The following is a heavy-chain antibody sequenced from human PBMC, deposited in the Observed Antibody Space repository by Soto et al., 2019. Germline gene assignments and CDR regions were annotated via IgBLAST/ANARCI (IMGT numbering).Heavy chain of an antibody. V-gene: IGHV4-39*01. CDR2: IYYSGST. CDR1: GGSISSSSYY. D-gene: IGHD2-2*01. Sequence: SETLSLTCTVSGGSISSSSYYWGWIRQPPGKGLEWIGSIYYSGSTYYNPSLKSRVTISVDTSKNQFSLKLSSVTAADTAVYYCARQKGGVVVPAAHNWFDPWGQGTLVTVSS. CDR3: ARQKGGVVVPAAHNWFDP. J-gene: IGHJ5*02.